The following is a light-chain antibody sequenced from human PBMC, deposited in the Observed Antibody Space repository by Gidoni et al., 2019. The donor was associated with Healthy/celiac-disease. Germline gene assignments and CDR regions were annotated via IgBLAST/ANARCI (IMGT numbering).Light chain of an antibody. J-gene: IGKJ2*02. CDR1: QSLVHSDGNTY. CDR2: TVS. CDR3: MQGTHWRGT. V-gene: IGKV2-30*02. Sequence: VMNPSPISLPVTLGQPASISCRSSQSLVHSDGNTYLNWFQQRPGQSPRRLIYTVSNRDSGVPARFSGSGSGTDFTLNISRLEAEDVGVYYCMQGTHWRGTFGQGTKLEIK.